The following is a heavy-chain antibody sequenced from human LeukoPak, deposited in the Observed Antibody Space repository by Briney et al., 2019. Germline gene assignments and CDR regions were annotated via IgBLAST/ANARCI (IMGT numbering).Heavy chain of an antibody. V-gene: IGHV4-30-2*01. CDR1: GGSISSGGYY. J-gene: IGHJ5*02. Sequence: SQTLSLTCTVSGGSISSGGYYRSWIGQRPGRGLEWIGYIYHSGSTYYNTSLKSRVTISVDRSKNQFSLKLSSVTAADTAVYYCARGRLRYWFDPWGQGTLVTVSS. D-gene: IGHD4-17*01. CDR2: IYHSGST. CDR3: ARGRLRYWFDP.